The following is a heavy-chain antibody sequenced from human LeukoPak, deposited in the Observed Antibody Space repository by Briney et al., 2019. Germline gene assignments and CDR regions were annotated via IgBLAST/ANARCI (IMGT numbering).Heavy chain of an antibody. V-gene: IGHV3-21*01. CDR1: GFTFSSYS. CDR2: ISSSRSYI. Sequence: AGSLRLSCAASGFTFSSYSMNWVRQAPGKGLEWVSFISSSRSYIYYADSVKGRFTISRDNAKNSLYLQMNSLRAEDTAVYYCARCCGIVVVITTSDAFDIWGQGTMVTVSS. J-gene: IGHJ3*02. D-gene: IGHD3-22*01. CDR3: ARCCGIVVVITTSDAFDI.